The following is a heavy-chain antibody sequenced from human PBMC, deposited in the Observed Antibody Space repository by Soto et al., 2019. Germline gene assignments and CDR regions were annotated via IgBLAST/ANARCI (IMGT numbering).Heavy chain of an antibody. CDR2: IYYSGST. CDR3: ARCDRGYYDSSGYYSGGYAFDI. V-gene: IGHV4-59*01. J-gene: IGHJ3*02. D-gene: IGHD3-22*01. CDR1: GGSISSYY. Sequence: ETLSLTCTVSGGSISSYYWSWIRQPPGKGLEWIGYIYYSGSTNYNPSLKSRVTISVDTSKNQFSLKLSSVTAADTAVYYCARCDRGYYDSSGYYSGGYAFDIWGQGTMVTVSS.